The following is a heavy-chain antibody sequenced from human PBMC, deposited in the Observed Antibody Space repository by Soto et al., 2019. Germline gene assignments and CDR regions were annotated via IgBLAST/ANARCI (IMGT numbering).Heavy chain of an antibody. J-gene: IGHJ6*02. D-gene: IGHD5-12*01. CDR3: AKESVTDGYDYYYYGMDV. V-gene: IGHV3-30*18. CDR1: GFTFSSYD. Sequence: QVQLVESGGGVVQPGRSLRLSCAASGFTFSSYDMHWVRQAPGKGLEWMAVISYDGSNKHYSDSVKGRFTIYRDKSKNTLFLQMNSLRAEDTAVYYCAKESVTDGYDYYYYGMDVWGQGTTVTVSS. CDR2: ISYDGSNK.